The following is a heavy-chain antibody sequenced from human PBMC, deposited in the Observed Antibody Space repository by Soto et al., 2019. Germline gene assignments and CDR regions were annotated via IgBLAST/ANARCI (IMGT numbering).Heavy chain of an antibody. V-gene: IGHV1-18*01. D-gene: IGHD1-26*01. J-gene: IGHJ4*02. CDR1: GYTFTSYG. CDR2: ISANNGNT. Sequence: QVQLVQSGAEVKKPGASVKVSCKASGYTFTSYGISWVRQAPGQGLEWMGWISANNGNTNYAQKLQGRVTMTTDTSTRTADMELRSLRSDDTAVYYGARDRGSYALDHWGQGTLVTVSS. CDR3: ARDRGSYALDH.